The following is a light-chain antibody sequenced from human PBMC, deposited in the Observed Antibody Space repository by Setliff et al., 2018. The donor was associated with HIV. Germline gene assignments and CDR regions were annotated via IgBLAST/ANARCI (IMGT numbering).Light chain of an antibody. CDR2: EVT. CDR1: SSGVGSYKP. CDR3: CSYAGSGTLDV. J-gene: IGLJ1*01. V-gene: IGLV2-23*02. Sequence: QSVLTQPGSVSGSPGQSITISCTGTSSGVGSYKPVSWYQQHPGKAPKVMIYEVTKRPSGVSNRFSGSKSANMASLTISGLQAEDEADYYCCSYAGSGTLDVFGTGTKVTVL.